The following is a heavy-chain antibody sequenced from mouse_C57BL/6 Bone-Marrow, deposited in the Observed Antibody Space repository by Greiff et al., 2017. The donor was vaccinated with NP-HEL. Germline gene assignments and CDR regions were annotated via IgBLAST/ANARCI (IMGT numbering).Heavy chain of an antibody. CDR1: GYTFTSYW. CDR2: IDPSDSYT. V-gene: IGHV1-69*01. D-gene: IGHD4-1*01. CDR3: AREGLGGAFDY. J-gene: IGHJ2*01. Sequence: VQLQQPGAELVMPGASVKLSCKASGYTFTSYWMHWVKQRPGQGLEWIGEIDPSDSYTNYNQKFKGKSTLTVDKSSSTAYMQLSSLTSEDSAVYYCAREGLGGAFDYWGQGTTLTVSS.